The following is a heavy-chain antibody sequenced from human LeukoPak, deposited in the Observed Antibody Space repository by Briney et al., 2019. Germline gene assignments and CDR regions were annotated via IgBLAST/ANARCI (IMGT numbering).Heavy chain of an antibody. V-gene: IGHV1-69*05. CDR3: ARDVIGSAFDI. D-gene: IGHD2/OR15-2a*01. CDR1: GYTFTGYY. Sequence: SVKVSCKASGYTFTGYYMHWVRQAPGQGLEWMGGIIPIFGTANYAQKFQGRVTITTDESTSTAYMELSSLRSEDTAVYYCARDVIGSAFDIWGQGTMVTVSS. J-gene: IGHJ3*02. CDR2: IIPIFGTA.